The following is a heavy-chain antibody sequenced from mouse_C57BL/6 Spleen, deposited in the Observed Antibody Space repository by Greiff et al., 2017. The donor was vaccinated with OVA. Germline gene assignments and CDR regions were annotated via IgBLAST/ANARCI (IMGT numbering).Heavy chain of an antibody. D-gene: IGHD2-3*01. CDR2: INPNNGGT. V-gene: IGHV1-26*01. J-gene: IGHJ2*01. CDR1: GYTFTDYY. Sequence: VQLKQSGPELVKPGASVKISCKASGYTFTDYYMNWVKQSHGKSLEWIGDINPNNGGTSYNQKFKGKATLTVDKSSSTAYMELRSLTSEDSAVYYCARYDGYYDYFDYWGQGTTLTVSS. CDR3: ARYDGYYDYFDY.